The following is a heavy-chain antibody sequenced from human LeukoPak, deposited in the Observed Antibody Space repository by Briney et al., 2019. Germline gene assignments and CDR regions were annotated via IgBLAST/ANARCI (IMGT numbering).Heavy chain of an antibody. CDR1: GFTFSSYA. V-gene: IGHV3-30*04. CDR3: ARGGSMVRVLRPGLVY. Sequence: PGRSLRLSCAASGFTFSSYAMHWVRQAPGKGLEWVAVISYDGNNKYYADSVKGRFTISRDNSKNTLYLQMNSLRAEDTAVYYCARGGSMVRVLRPGLVYWGQGTLVTVSS. D-gene: IGHD3-10*01. CDR2: ISYDGNNK. J-gene: IGHJ4*02.